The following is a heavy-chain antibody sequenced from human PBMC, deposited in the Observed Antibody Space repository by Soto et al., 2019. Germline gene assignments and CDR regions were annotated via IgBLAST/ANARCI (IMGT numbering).Heavy chain of an antibody. V-gene: IGHV3-48*02. D-gene: IGHD3-10*01. CDR1: GFTFSSYS. Sequence: EVQLVESGGGLVQPGGSLRLSCAASGFTFSSYSMNWVREAPGKGLEWVSYISSSSSSIYYADSVKGRFTISRDNAKNSLYLQMNSLRDEDTAVYYCARAAMVRGVPYCDSWGQGTLVTVSS. J-gene: IGHJ4*02. CDR3: ARAAMVRGVPYCDS. CDR2: ISSSSSSI.